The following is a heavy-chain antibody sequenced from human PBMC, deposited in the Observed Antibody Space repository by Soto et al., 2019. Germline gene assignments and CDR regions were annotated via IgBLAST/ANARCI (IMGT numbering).Heavy chain of an antibody. CDR1: GFTFDDFA. D-gene: IGHD4-17*01. Sequence: GGSLRLSCTASGFTFDDFAMHWVRQVPGKGLEWVSGINWNSVNVAYADSVKGRFTISRDNGKKSLDLQMNSLKSEETALYHCVRGSHSDDRDYGYYEFWGQGALVTVSS. CDR3: VRGSHSDDRDYGYYEF. V-gene: IGHV3-9*01. CDR2: INWNSVNV. J-gene: IGHJ4*02.